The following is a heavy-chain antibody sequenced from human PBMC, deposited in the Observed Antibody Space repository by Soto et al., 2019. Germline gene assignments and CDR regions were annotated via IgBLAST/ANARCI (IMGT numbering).Heavy chain of an antibody. V-gene: IGHV1-69*17. CDR1: GGSFSNYA. D-gene: IGHD1-26*01. CDR2: IIPMFGIG. CDR3: ARPARENYVYAMDV. J-gene: IGHJ6*02. Sequence: QVQLVQSGAEVKMPGSSVRVSCKASGGSFSNYAISWVRQAPGQGLEWMGGIIPMFGIGNYAEKFRGRVTITTDKSTRTRHMDLSSAKSADTAFYFCARPARENYVYAMDVWGQGTTVIVSS.